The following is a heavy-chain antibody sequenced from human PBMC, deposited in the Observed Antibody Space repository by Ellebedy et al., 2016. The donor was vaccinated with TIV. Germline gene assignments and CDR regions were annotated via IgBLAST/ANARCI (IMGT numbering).Heavy chain of an antibody. D-gene: IGHD3-10*01. CDR1: EYTFTAYY. CDR2: INPNSGGT. CDR3: VKGPLITMVRGVYYFDH. Sequence: AASVKVSCKASEYTFTAYYMHWVRQAPGQGLEWMGWINPNSGGTNYAQKFRGRVTMTRDTSISTAYMDLSRLTSDDTAVYYCVKGPLITMVRGVYYFDHWGQGTLVTVSS. J-gene: IGHJ4*02. V-gene: IGHV1-2*02.